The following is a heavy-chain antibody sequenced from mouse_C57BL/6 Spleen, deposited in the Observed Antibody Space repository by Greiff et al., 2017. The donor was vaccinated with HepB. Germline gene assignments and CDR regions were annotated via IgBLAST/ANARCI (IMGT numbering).Heavy chain of an antibody. CDR2: IYPGSGNT. CDR1: GYTFTDYY. D-gene: IGHD2-4*01. Sequence: QVQLQQSGAELVRPGASVKLSCKASGYTFTDYYINWVKQRPGQGLEWIARIYPGSGNTYYNEKFKGKATLTAEKSSSTAYMQLSSLTSEDSAVYFCALMITRAMDYWGQVTSVTVSS. V-gene: IGHV1-76*01. J-gene: IGHJ4*01. CDR3: ALMITRAMDY.